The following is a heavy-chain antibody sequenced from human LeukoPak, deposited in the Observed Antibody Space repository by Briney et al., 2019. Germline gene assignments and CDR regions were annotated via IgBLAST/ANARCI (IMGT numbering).Heavy chain of an antibody. CDR3: AEDLSNGYCSGGSCYYSGGYDY. V-gene: IGHV3-23*01. Sequence: PGGSLRLSCAASGFTFSSYAMSWVRQAPGKGLEWVSAISGSGGSTYYADSVKGRFTISRDNSKNTLYLQMNSLRAEDTAVYYCAEDLSNGYCSGGSCYYSGGYDYWGQGTLVTVSS. CDR2: ISGSGGST. CDR1: GFTFSSYA. J-gene: IGHJ4*02. D-gene: IGHD2-15*01.